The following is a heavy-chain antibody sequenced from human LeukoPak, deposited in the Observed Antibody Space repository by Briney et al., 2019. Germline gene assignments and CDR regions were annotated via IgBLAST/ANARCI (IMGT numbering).Heavy chain of an antibody. CDR3: ARFSSSWFYFDY. J-gene: IGHJ4*02. CDR2: VSNSGSA. V-gene: IGHV4-39*07. Sequence: NPSETLSLTCTVSGGSISKSPYYWAWIRQPPGKGLEWIGSVSNSGSAYYNASLKSRVTISVDTSKNHFSLKVSSVTAADTAIYYCARFSSSWFYFDYWGQGTLVTVSS. CDR1: GGSISKSPYY. D-gene: IGHD6-13*01.